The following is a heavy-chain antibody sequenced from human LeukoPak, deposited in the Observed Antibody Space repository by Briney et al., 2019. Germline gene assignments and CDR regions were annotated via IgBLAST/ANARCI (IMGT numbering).Heavy chain of an antibody. CDR3: ARLRRSDWEPQFDY. D-gene: IGHD1-26*01. J-gene: IGHJ4*02. V-gene: IGHV5-51*01. CDR2: IYPADSDT. CDR1: GYTFTNYW. Sequence: GESLKISCKGSGYTFTNYWIGWVRQMPGKGLEWMGIIYPADSDTRYSPSFQGQVTISAGKSINTAYLQWSSLKASDTAMYYCARLRRSDWEPQFDYWGQGTLVTVSS.